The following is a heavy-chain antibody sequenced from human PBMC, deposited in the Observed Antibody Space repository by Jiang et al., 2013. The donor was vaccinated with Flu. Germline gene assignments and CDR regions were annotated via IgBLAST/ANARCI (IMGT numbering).Heavy chain of an antibody. Sequence: LLKPSETLSLTCTVSGGSISSSSYYWGWIRQPPGKGLEWIGSIYYSGSTYYNPSLKSRVTISVDTSKNQFSLKLSSVTAADTAVYYCARDPIRYLLKRFDYWGQGTPVTVSS. CDR2: IYYSGST. J-gene: IGHJ4*02. D-gene: IGHD3-9*01. CDR3: ARDPIRYLLKRFDY. CDR1: GGSISSSSYY. V-gene: IGHV4-39*02.